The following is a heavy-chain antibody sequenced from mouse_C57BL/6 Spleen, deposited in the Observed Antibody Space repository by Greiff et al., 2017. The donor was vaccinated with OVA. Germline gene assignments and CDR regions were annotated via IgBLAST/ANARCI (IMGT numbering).Heavy chain of an antibody. Sequence: VQLKESGPELVKPGASVKISCKASGYSFTDYNMNWVKQSNGKSLEWIGVINPNYGTTSYNQKFKGKATLTVDQSSRTAYMQLNSLTSEDSAVYSCASSGGGSDYFDYWGQGTTLTVSS. CDR1: GYSFTDYN. CDR3: ASSGGGSDYFDY. CDR2: INPNYGTT. V-gene: IGHV1-39*01. J-gene: IGHJ2*01.